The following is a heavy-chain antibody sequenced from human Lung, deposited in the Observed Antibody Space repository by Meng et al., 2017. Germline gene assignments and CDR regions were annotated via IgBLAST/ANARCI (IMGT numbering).Heavy chain of an antibody. Sequence: QVQLQQWGAGLLKPSETRSLTCAVYGGSFSDYYWSWIRHPPGKGLEWIGEINHSGSTNYNPSLESRATISVDTSQNNLSLKLSSVTAADSAVYYCARGPTTMAHDFDYWGQGTLVTVSS. CDR1: GGSFSDYY. D-gene: IGHD4-11*01. CDR2: INHSGST. CDR3: ARGPTTMAHDFDY. V-gene: IGHV4-34*01. J-gene: IGHJ4*02.